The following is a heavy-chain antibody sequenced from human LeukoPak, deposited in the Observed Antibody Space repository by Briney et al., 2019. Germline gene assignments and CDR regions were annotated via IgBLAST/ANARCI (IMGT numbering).Heavy chain of an antibody. V-gene: IGHV1-46*01. Sequence: ASVKVSCKASGYTFTGYYMHWVRQAPGQGLEWMGIINPSGGSTSYAQKFQGRVTMTRDTSTSTVYMELSSLRSEDTAVYYCARDGVRGDEDYWGQGTLVTVSS. CDR2: INPSGGST. J-gene: IGHJ4*02. CDR3: ARDGVRGDEDY. D-gene: IGHD3-10*01. CDR1: GYTFTGYY.